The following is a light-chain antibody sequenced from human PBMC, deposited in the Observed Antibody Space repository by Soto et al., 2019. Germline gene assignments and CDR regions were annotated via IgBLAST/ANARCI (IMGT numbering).Light chain of an antibody. J-gene: IGKJ4*01. V-gene: IGKV2-28*01. CDR1: QSLLHRNGDNY. Sequence: EIVMTQSPLSLPVTPGEPASISCKSSQSLLHRNGDNYVDWYLQKPGQSPQLLFYLSSNRASGVPDSISAGGSCTDFTLRISRVEAVDVGVYYCMQSLQSPFTFGGGTTVEI. CDR2: LSS. CDR3: MQSLQSPFT.